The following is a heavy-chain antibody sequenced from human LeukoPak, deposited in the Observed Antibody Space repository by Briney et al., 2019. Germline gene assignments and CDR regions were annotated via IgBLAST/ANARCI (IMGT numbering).Heavy chain of an antibody. J-gene: IGHJ4*02. D-gene: IGHD6-6*01. Sequence: SETLPLTCAVYGGSFSAYYWTWIRQFPGKGLDWIGEINHSGSTDYNPSLKGRVTISGDTSKNQFSLKLSSVTAADTAFYYCARTYSTSLVFDYWGQGILVTVSS. CDR2: INHSGST. CDR3: ARTYSTSLVFDY. V-gene: IGHV4-34*01. CDR1: GGSFSAYY.